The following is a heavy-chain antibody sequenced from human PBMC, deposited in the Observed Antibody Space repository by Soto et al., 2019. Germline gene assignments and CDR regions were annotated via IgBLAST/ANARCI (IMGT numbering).Heavy chain of an antibody. CDR1: GFTFDTYV. CDR3: ARGARDFDY. Sequence: XGSLRLSCAASGFTFDTYVMHWVRQAPGRGLEWVALIWYDGGNKYYADSVKGRFTISRDNSKNTLYLQMNSLRAEDTAVYYSARGARDFDYWGQGTLVTAPQ. J-gene: IGHJ4*02. CDR2: IWYDGGNK. V-gene: IGHV3-33*01. D-gene: IGHD3-16*01.